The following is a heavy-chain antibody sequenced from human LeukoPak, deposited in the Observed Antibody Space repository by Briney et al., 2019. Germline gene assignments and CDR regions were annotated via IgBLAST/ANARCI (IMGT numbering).Heavy chain of an antibody. J-gene: IGHJ6*03. CDR1: GFTFSSYE. V-gene: IGHV3-48*03. CDR2: ISSSGSTI. Sequence: GSLRLSCAASGFTFSSYEMNWVRQAPGKGLEWVSYISSSGSTIYYADSVKGRFTISRDNAKNSLYLQMNSLRAEDTAVYYCARDPNPIYFGYYYYYMDVWGKGTTVTISS. D-gene: IGHD3-9*01. CDR3: ARDPNPIYFGYYYYYMDV.